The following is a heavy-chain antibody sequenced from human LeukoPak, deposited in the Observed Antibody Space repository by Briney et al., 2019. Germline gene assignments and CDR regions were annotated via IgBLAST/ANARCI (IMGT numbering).Heavy chain of an antibody. CDR1: GGTFSSYA. CDR3: ARDVPPRSDGYNPFDY. CDR2: IIPIFGTA. D-gene: IGHD5-24*01. Sequence: SVKVSCKASGGTFSSYAISWVRQAPGQGLEWMGGIIPIFGTANYAQKFQGRVTITADESTSTAYMELSSLRSEDTAVYYCARDVPPRSDGYNPFDYWGQGTLVTVSS. J-gene: IGHJ4*02. V-gene: IGHV1-69*13.